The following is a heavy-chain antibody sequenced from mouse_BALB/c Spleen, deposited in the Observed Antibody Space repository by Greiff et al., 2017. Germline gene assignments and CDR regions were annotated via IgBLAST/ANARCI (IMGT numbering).Heavy chain of an antibody. Sequence: EVKLMESGAELVRSGASVKLSCTASGFNIKDYYMHWVKQRPEQGLEWIGWIDPENGDTEYAPKFQGKATMTADTSSNTAYLQLSSLTSEDTAVYYCNALGPRFSYYAMDYWGQGTSVTVSS. CDR3: NALGPRFSYYAMDY. CDR2: IDPENGDT. V-gene: IGHV14-4*02. CDR1: GFNIKDYY. J-gene: IGHJ4*01. D-gene: IGHD4-1*01.